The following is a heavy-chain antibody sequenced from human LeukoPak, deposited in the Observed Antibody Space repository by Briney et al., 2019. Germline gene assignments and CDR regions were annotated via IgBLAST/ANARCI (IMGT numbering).Heavy chain of an antibody. V-gene: IGHV1-18*01. CDR1: GYTFTSYG. Sequence: ASVKVSCKASGYTFTSYGITLVRQAPGQGLEWMGWISAYNGNTNYAQKLQGRVTMTTDTSTSTAYMELRRLRSDDTAVYYCARRTRGYPDYWGQGTLVTVSS. D-gene: IGHD5-12*01. CDR3: ARRTRGYPDY. J-gene: IGHJ4*02. CDR2: ISAYNGNT.